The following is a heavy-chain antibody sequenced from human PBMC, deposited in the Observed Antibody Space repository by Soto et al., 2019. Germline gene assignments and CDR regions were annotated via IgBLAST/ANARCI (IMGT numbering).Heavy chain of an antibody. CDR1: GFTFSRYD. V-gene: IGHV3-13*01. Sequence: GGSLRLSCAASGFTFSRYDMHWVRQATGKGLEWVSVIGTAGETYYPDSVKGRFTISRENAKNSLYLQMNSLRAEDTAVYYCARGFGGSGWYSLDALDFWGQGTMVTVSS. CDR3: ARGFGGSGWYSLDALDF. J-gene: IGHJ3*01. CDR2: IGTAGET. D-gene: IGHD6-19*01.